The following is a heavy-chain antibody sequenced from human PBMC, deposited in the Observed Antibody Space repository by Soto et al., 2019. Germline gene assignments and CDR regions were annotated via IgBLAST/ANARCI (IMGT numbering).Heavy chain of an antibody. CDR1: GFTFSSYA. CDR3: AKHSVPFTGDYSPVIFDY. V-gene: IGHV3-23*01. D-gene: IGHD4-17*01. Sequence: EVQVLESGGGLVQPGGSLRLSCAASGFTFSSYAMSWVRQAPGKGLEWVSVISSGGGDTFYADSVKGRFTISRDKSKNTLFLQMNSLRPADTAIYYCAKHSVPFTGDYSPVIFDYWGQGTLVTVSS. CDR2: ISSGGGDT. J-gene: IGHJ4*02.